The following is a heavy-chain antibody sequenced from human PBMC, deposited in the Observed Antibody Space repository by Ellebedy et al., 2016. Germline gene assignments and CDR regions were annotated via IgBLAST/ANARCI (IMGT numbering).Heavy chain of an antibody. D-gene: IGHD4-17*01. CDR2: INPSGGST. Sequence: ASVKVSXXASGYTFTGYYMHWVRQAPGQGLEWMGIINPSGGSTSYAQKFQGRVTMTRDTSTSTVYMELSSLRSEDTAVYYCARGQRGDGDYGHRWEPLSLYGMDVWGQGTTVTVSS. CDR3: ARGQRGDGDYGHRWEPLSLYGMDV. J-gene: IGHJ6*02. CDR1: GYTFTGYY. V-gene: IGHV1-46*01.